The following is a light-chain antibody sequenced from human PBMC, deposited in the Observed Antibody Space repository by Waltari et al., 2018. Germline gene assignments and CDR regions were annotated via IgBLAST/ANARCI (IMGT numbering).Light chain of an antibody. V-gene: IGKV1-13*02. CDR3: QHLTA. CDR1: QGISSA. Sequence: AIQLTQSPSSLAASVGDRVTITCRASQGISSAVALYQQKPGKVPNLLIYDASRLERGVPSRFSGSTSGTDFTLTISGLQPEDFATYYCQHLTAFGPGTKVDI. CDR2: DAS. J-gene: IGKJ3*01.